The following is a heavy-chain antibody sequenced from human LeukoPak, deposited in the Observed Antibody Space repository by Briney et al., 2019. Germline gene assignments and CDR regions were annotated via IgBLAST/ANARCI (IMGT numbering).Heavy chain of an antibody. CDR2: ISYDGSNK. CDR3: ALARGYSGYDFGY. V-gene: IGHV3-30*14. J-gene: IGHJ4*02. D-gene: IGHD5-12*01. CDR1: GFTFSSYA. Sequence: GGSLRLSCAASGFTFSSYAMHWVRQAPGKGLEWVAVISYDGSNKYYADSVKGRFTISRDNSKNTLYLQMNSLRAEDTAVYYCALARGYSGYDFGYWGQGTLVTVSS.